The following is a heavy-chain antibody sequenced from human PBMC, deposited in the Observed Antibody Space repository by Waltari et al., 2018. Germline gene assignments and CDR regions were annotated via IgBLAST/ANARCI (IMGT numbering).Heavy chain of an antibody. CDR2: IIPILGIA. J-gene: IGHJ4*02. V-gene: IGHV1-69*10. D-gene: IGHD6-13*01. CDR1: GSTFCSYA. CDR3: ARATMGQQLARH. Sequence: QVQLVQSGAEVKKPGSSVKVSCKAPGSTFCSYAISWVRQAPGQGLEWMGGIIPILGIANYAQKFQGRVTITADKSTSTAYMELSSLRSEDTAVYYYARATMGQQLARHWGQGTLVTVSS.